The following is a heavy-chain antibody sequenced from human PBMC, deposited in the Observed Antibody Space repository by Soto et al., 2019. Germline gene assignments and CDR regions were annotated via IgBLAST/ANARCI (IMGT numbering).Heavy chain of an antibody. Sequence: GGSLRLSCAASEFTVSSNYMSWVRQAPGKGLEWVSVIYSGGSTYYADSVKGRFTISRDNSKNTLYLQMNSLRAEDTAVYYCARAPRNDYVWGSPMDVWGQGTTVTVSS. CDR1: EFTVSSNY. CDR2: IYSGGST. V-gene: IGHV3-53*01. CDR3: ARAPRNDYVWGSPMDV. J-gene: IGHJ6*02. D-gene: IGHD3-16*01.